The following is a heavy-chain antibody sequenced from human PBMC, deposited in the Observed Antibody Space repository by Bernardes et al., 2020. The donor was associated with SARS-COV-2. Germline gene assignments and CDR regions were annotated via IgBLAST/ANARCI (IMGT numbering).Heavy chain of an antibody. CDR3: ARDPEDCSSTSCYSSDYYYYYGMDV. J-gene: IGHJ6*02. CDR2: ISYDRSNK. CDR1: GFTFSSYA. Sequence: GGSLRLSCAASGFTFSSYAMHWVRQAPGKGLEWVAVISYDRSNKYYADSVKGRFTISRDNSKNTLYLQMNSLRAEDTAVYYCARDPEDCSSTSCYSSDYYYYYGMDVWGQGTTVTVSS. D-gene: IGHD2-2*01. V-gene: IGHV3-30-3*01.